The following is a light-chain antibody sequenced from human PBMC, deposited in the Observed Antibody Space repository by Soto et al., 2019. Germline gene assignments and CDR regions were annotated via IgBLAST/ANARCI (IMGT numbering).Light chain of an antibody. CDR2: LNSDGSH. Sequence: QPVLTQSPSASASLGASVKLTCTLSSGHSSYAIAWHQQQPEKGLRYLMKLNSDGSHSQGDGIPDRFSGSSSGAERYLTISCLQSEDEADYYCQTWGTGSVVFGGGTKLTVL. V-gene: IGLV4-69*01. CDR1: SGHSSYA. J-gene: IGLJ2*01. CDR3: QTWGTGSVV.